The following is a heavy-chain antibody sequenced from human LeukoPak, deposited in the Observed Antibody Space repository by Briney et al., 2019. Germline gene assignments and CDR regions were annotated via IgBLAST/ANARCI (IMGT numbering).Heavy chain of an antibody. Sequence: GGSLRLSCAASGFTFTSYWMSWVRQAPGKGLEWVANIKQDGSEKDYVDSVKGRFTISRDNAKNSLYLQMNSLRAEDTAVYYCAREDYYYYYMDVWGKGTTVTISS. V-gene: IGHV3-7*01. CDR1: GFTFTSYW. CDR2: IKQDGSEK. J-gene: IGHJ6*03. CDR3: AREDYYYYYMDV.